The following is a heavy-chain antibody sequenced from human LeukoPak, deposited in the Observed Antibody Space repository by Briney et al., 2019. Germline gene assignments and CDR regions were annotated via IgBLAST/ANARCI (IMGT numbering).Heavy chain of an antibody. J-gene: IGHJ4*02. Sequence: PSETLSLTCAVSGGSISSSNWWSWVRQPPGKGLEWIGEIYHSGSTNYNPSLKSRVTISVDKSKNQFSLKLSSVTAANTAVYYCAVQYYYGSGSYHGRLDYWGQGTLVTVSS. CDR2: IYHSGST. D-gene: IGHD3-10*01. V-gene: IGHV4-4*02. CDR1: GGSISSSNW. CDR3: AVQYYYGSGSYHGRLDY.